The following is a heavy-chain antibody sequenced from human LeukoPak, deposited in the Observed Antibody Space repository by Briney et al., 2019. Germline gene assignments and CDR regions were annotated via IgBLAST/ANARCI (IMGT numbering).Heavy chain of an antibody. CDR3: ANDRHSSGRAYDFDY. J-gene: IGHJ4*02. Sequence: GGSLRLSCAAFGFTFSGYAMTWVRQAPGKGLEWVSGISGSGSSTYYADSVKGRFTISRDNSDNTLYLQMNTLRAEDTAVYYCANDRHSSGRAYDFDYWGQGTLVTASS. CDR2: ISGSGSST. V-gene: IGHV3-23*01. CDR1: GFTFSGYA. D-gene: IGHD6-19*01.